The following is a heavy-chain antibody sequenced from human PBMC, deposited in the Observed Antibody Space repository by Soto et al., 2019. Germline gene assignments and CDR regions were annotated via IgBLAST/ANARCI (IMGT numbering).Heavy chain of an antibody. CDR3: ARDMGSGYDAGGGMDV. D-gene: IGHD5-12*01. V-gene: IGHV1-18*01. CDR1: GYTFTSYG. J-gene: IGHJ6*02. CDR2: ISAYNGNT. Sequence: GASVKVSCKASGYTFTSYGISWVRQAPGQGLEWMGWISAYNGNTNYAQKLQGRVTMTTDTSTSTAYMELRSLRSDDTAVYYCARDMGSGYDAGGGMDVWGQWTTVTVS.